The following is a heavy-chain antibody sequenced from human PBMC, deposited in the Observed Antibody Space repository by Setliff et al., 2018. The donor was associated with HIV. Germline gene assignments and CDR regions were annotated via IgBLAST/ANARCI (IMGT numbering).Heavy chain of an antibody. D-gene: IGHD3-3*01. J-gene: IGHJ5*02. Sequence: SETLSLTCTVSGGSISSDYWSWIRQPPGKGLEWIGEINHSGGTNYNPSLKSRVTISLDTSKNQLSLKLTSVSAADTAVYYCARHPARYLEWFLESWGQGRLVFVSS. CDR2: INHSGGT. CDR3: ARHPARYLEWFLES. V-gene: IGHV4-34*01. CDR1: GGSISSDY.